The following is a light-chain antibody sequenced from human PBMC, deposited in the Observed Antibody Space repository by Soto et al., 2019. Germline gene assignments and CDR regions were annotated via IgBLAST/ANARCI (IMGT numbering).Light chain of an antibody. CDR2: GAS. Sequence: EIVMTQSPATLSVSPGERATLSCRASQSVSSTLAWYQQKPGQAPRLLIYGASTRATGIPARFSGSGSGTEFTLTSSSLQSEDVAVYYCQQYNTWPPGETFGPGTKVDIK. V-gene: IGKV3-15*01. CDR1: QSVSST. J-gene: IGKJ3*01. CDR3: QQYNTWPPGET.